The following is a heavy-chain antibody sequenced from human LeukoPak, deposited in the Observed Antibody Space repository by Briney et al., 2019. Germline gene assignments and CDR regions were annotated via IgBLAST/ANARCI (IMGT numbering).Heavy chain of an antibody. D-gene: IGHD2-2*01. CDR3: ARDGGYCSSTSCYDRLDY. J-gene: IGHJ4*02. CDR1: GFTFSTYA. CDR2: ISYDGSTK. Sequence: GRSLRLSCAASGFTFSTYAMEWVRQAPGKRLECVAIISYDGSTKYYADSVKGRFTISRDNSKDMVYLQMSSLGAEDTAIYYCARDGGYCSSTSCYDRLDYWGQGTLVTVSS. V-gene: IGHV3-30-3*01.